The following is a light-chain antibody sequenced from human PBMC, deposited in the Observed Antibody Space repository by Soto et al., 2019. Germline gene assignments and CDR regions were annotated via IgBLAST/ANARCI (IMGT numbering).Light chain of an antibody. J-gene: IGKJ1*01. CDR1: ESIRTW. CDR2: DAS. Sequence: DIQMTQSPSTLSASIADRVTIXXRASESIRTWLAWYEHKPGKAPKFXIYDASSLESGVPSRFSGSGAGTEFTLTISNLQPDDFATYFCQQYNNYPRTFGQGTKVDIK. CDR3: QQYNNYPRT. V-gene: IGKV1-5*01.